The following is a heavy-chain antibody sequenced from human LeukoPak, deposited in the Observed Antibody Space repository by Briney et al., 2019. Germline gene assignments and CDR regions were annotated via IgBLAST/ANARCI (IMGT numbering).Heavy chain of an antibody. Sequence: GGSLRLSCAASGFTFSSYAMSWVRQAAGEGLEWGSAISGSGGSTYYADSVKGRFTISSDNSKTTLYVQMNSIRAEATAVYYCSKEYYYDSSGGLDYWGQGTLVTVSS. V-gene: IGHV3-23*01. CDR1: GFTFSSYA. CDR3: SKEYYYDSSGGLDY. J-gene: IGHJ4*02. D-gene: IGHD3-22*01. CDR2: ISGSGGST.